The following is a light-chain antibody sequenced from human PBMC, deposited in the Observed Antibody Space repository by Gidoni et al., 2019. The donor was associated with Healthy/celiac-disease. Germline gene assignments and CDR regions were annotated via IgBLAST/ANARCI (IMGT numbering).Light chain of an antibody. CDR2: AAS. Sequence: DIQMTQSPSSLSASVGDRVTITCRASQSISSYLNWYQQKPGKAPKLLISAASSWQSWVPSRFSGSGSGTDFTLTISSLQPEDFATYYCQQSYSTLITFXXXTRLEIK. CDR3: QQSYSTLIT. J-gene: IGKJ5*01. CDR1: QSISSY. V-gene: IGKV1-39*01.